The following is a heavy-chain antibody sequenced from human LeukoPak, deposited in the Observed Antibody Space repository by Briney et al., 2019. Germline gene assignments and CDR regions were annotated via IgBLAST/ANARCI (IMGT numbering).Heavy chain of an antibody. Sequence: SGTLSLTCTVSGGSISSSSYYWGWIRQPPGKGLEWIGSIYYSGSTYYNPSLKSRVIISVDTSKNQFSLKLSSVTAADTAVYYCARLFPLWFGELLSTEYFQHWGQGTLVTVSS. V-gene: IGHV4-39*01. CDR1: GGSISSSSYY. J-gene: IGHJ1*01. CDR2: IYYSGST. CDR3: ARLFPLWFGELLSTEYFQH. D-gene: IGHD3-10*01.